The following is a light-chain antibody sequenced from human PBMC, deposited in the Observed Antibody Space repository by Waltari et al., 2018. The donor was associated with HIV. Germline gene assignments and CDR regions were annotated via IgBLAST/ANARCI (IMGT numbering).Light chain of an antibody. CDR2: RNN. V-gene: IGLV1-47*01. CDR1: SSNIGTFY. J-gene: IGLJ1*01. CDR3: ATWDGSLGGAYV. Sequence: QSVLTQPPSASGTPGQRVTISCSGSSSNIGTFYVYWYQQLPGTAPKLLIYRNNQRPSGVPDRFSGSKSGASASLAISGLRSEDEADYYCATWDGSLGGAYVFGAGTKVSVL.